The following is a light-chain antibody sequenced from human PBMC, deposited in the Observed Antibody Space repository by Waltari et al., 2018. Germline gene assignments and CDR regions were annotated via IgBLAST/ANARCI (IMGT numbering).Light chain of an antibody. CDR2: DAS. CDR1: QSVSSY. Sequence: EIVLTQSPATLSLSPGERATLSCRASQSVSSYLAWYQQKPGQAPRLLIYDASNRATGIPARFSGSGSGTDFTLTISSLEPEDFAVYYCQQRSNWPRGGFTFGPVTKVDIK. CDR3: QQRSNWPRGGFT. V-gene: IGKV3-11*01. J-gene: IGKJ3*01.